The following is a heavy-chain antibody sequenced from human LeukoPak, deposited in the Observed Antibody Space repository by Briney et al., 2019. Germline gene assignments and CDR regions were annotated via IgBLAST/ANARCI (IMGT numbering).Heavy chain of an antibody. V-gene: IGHV3-64*02. Sequence: GGSLRLSCAASGFTFSSYLMHWVRQAPGKGLEYVSAISSDGGSTFYADSVKGRFTISRDNSKNTLYLQMGGLTAEDMAVYYCARGSSGWTRGDYWGQGTLVTVSS. CDR1: GFTFSSYL. D-gene: IGHD6-19*01. J-gene: IGHJ4*02. CDR3: ARGSSGWTRGDY. CDR2: ISSDGGST.